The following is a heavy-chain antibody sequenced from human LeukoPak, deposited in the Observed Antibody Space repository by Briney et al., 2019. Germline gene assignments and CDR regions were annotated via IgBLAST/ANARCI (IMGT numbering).Heavy chain of an antibody. CDR2: ISRSASTI. J-gene: IGHJ4*02. D-gene: IGHD5-12*01. CDR3: ARAEGYTGYDPNFDS. V-gene: IGHV3-11*01. CDR1: GFTVSSNY. Sequence: GGSLRLSCAASGFTVSSNYMSWVRQAPGKGLEWVSYISRSASTIYYADSVRGRFTISRDNAKNSLFLQMNSLRAEDTAVYYCARAEGYTGYDPNFDSWGQGTLVTVSS.